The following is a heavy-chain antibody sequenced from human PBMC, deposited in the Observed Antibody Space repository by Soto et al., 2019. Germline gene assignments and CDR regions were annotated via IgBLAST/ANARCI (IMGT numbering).Heavy chain of an antibody. J-gene: IGHJ6*03. CDR2: ISYDGSNK. CDR1: GFTFSSYG. V-gene: IGHV3-30*18. D-gene: IGHD3-10*01. CDR3: AKDWYYYGSGSYYYYYYYMDV. Sequence: ESGGGVVQPGRSLRLSCAASGFTFSSYGMHWVRQAPGKGLEWVAVISYDGSNKYYADSVKGRFTISRDNSKNTLYLQMNSLRDEDTAVYYCAKDWYYYGSGSYYYYYYYMDVWGKGPTVTVSS.